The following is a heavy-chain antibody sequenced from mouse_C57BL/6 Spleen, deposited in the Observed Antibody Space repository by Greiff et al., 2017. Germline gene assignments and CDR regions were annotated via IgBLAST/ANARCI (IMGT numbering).Heavy chain of an antibody. J-gene: IGHJ4*01. CDR1: GYTFTSYW. D-gene: IGHD1-1*01. CDR2: IDPSDSET. CDR3: ARDYYGSGDYAMDY. V-gene: IGHV1-52*01. Sequence: QVQLQQPGAELVRPGSSVKLSCKASGYTFTSYWMHWVKQRPIQGLEWIGNIDPSDSETNYNQKFKDKATLTVDKSSSTAYMQLSSLTSEDSAVYYCARDYYGSGDYAMDYWGQGTSVTVSS.